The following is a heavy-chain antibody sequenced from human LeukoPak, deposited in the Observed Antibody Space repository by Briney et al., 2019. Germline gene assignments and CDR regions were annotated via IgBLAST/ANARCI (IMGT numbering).Heavy chain of an antibody. CDR1: GGTFSSYA. D-gene: IGHD2-2*01. CDR3: ARDSPRVVVPAAIPEGPRNNWFDP. CDR2: IIPTLGIA. J-gene: IGHJ5*02. V-gene: IGHV1-69*04. Sequence: SVEVSCKASGGTFSSYAISWVRQAPGQGLEWMGRIIPTLGIANYAQKFQGRVTITADKSTSTAYMELSSLRSEDTAVYYCARDSPRVVVPAAIPEGPRNNWFDPWGQGTLVTVSS.